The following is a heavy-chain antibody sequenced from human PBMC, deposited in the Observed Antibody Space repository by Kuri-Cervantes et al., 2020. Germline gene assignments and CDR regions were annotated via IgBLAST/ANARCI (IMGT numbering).Heavy chain of an antibody. V-gene: IGHV3-74*03. CDR1: EFSFSSYY. CDR2: INSDGSTT. D-gene: IGHD1-26*01. J-gene: IGHJ6*03. Sequence: LSLTCVASEFSFSSYYMHWVRQGPGKGLMWVSRINSDGSTTTYAESVKGRFTISRDNAKNSLYLQMNSLRAEDTAVYYCARDLEWELPNGTGAMDVWGKGTTVTVSS. CDR3: ARDLEWELPNGTGAMDV.